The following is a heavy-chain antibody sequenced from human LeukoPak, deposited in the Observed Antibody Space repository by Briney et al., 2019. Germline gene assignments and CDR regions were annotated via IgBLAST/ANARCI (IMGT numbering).Heavy chain of an antibody. Sequence: GGSLRLSCAASGFTFSSFWMHWVRQVPGKGLVWVSRINSDGSVTSYVDSMKGRFTISRDTAQNTVYLQMNSLRAEDTAVYYCASTFRITGTTYYYWGQGALVTVSS. CDR2: INSDGSVT. CDR3: ASTFRITGTTYYY. CDR1: GFTFSSFW. D-gene: IGHD1-20*01. J-gene: IGHJ4*02. V-gene: IGHV3-74*01.